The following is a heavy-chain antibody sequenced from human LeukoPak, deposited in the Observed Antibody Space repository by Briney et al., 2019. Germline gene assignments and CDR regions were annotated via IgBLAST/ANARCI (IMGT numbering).Heavy chain of an antibody. D-gene: IGHD3-10*01. CDR1: GGSFSGYY. CDR2: INHSGST. J-gene: IGHJ4*02. CDR3: ASEGGSGSYYNSDY. Sequence: SETLSLTCAVYGGSFSGYYWSWIRQPPGKGLEGIGEINHSGSTNYNPSLKSRVTISVDTSKNQFSLKLRSVTAADTAVYYCASEGGSGSYYNSDYWGQGTLVTVSS. V-gene: IGHV4-34*01.